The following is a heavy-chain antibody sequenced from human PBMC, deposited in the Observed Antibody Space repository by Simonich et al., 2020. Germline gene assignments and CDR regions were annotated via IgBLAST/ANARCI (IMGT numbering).Heavy chain of an antibody. CDR3: ARDIVSFGSSWYAFDI. D-gene: IGHD6-13*01. V-gene: IGHV3-30*07. CDR1: GFTFSSYA. J-gene: IGHJ3*02. CDR2: ISYGGSNK. Sequence: QVQLVESGGGVVQPGRSLRLSCAASGFTFSSYAMHWVRQAPGKGLGGVEVISYGGSNKYYADSVKGRFTISRDNSKNTLYLQMNSLRAEDTAVYYCARDIVSFGSSWYAFDIWGQGTMVTVSS.